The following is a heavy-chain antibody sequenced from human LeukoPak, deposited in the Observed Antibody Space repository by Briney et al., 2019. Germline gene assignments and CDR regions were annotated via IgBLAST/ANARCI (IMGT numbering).Heavy chain of an antibody. Sequence: SETLSLTCAVYGGSFSDYYWGWIRQPPGKGLEWIGEINHSGSTNYNPSLKSRVTISVDTSKNQFSLKLSSVTAADTAVYYCARGGDKVEMATISAFDIWGQGTMVTVSS. CDR1: GGSFSDYY. J-gene: IGHJ3*02. D-gene: IGHD5-24*01. CDR2: INHSGST. CDR3: ARGGDKVEMATISAFDI. V-gene: IGHV4-34*01.